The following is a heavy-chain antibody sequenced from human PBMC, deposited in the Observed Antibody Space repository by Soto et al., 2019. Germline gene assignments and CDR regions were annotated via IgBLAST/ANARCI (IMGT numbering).Heavy chain of an antibody. CDR2: INTNIGNP. Sequence: ASVKVSCKASGYTFTSYAMNWVRQAPGQGLEWMGWINTNIGNPTYAQGFTGRFVFSLDTSVSTAYLQICSLKAEDTAVYYCARETGMVMYYGMDVRGEGTTFTASS. CDR1: GYTFTSYA. V-gene: IGHV7-4-1*01. CDR3: ARETGMVMYYGMDV. J-gene: IGHJ6*02. D-gene: IGHD5-18*01.